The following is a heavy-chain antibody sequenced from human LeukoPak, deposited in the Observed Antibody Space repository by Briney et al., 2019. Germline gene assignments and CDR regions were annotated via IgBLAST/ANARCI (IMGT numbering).Heavy chain of an antibody. J-gene: IGHJ3*02. CDR2: LYYSGST. V-gene: IGHV4-39*07. Sequence: KPSETLSLTCTVSGGSISSSSDYWGWIRQPPGKGLEWIGSLYYSGSTYYNPSLKSRVTISVDTSKNQFSLKLSSVTAADTAVYYCARDQGHDAFDIWGQGTMVTVSS. CDR1: GGSISSSSDY. CDR3: ARDQGHDAFDI.